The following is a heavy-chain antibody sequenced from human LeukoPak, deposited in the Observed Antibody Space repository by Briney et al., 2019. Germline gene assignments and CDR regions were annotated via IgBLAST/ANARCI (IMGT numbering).Heavy chain of an antibody. CDR3: TAERGVVQNGY. CDR1: GFTFNTAW. V-gene: IGHV3-15*01. CDR2: IKSKTDGATT. J-gene: IGHJ4*02. Sequence: GGSLRLSCATSGFTFNTAWVSWVRQVPGKGLEWVGRIKSKTDGATTDYAAPVKGRFTISRDDSKNTLYLQMNSLKAEDTAVYYCTAERGVVQNGYWGQGTLVTVSS. D-gene: IGHD3-10*01.